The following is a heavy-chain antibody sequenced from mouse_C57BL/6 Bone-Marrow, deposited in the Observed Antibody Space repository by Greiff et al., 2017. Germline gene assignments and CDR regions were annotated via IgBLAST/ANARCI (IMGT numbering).Heavy chain of an antibody. D-gene: IGHD4-1*01. CDR2: ISDGGSYT. J-gene: IGHJ4*01. CDR1: GFTFSSYA. V-gene: IGHV5-4*01. Sequence: EVQRVESGGGLVKPGGSLKLSCAASGFTFSSYALSWVRQTPEKRLEWVATISDGGSYTYYPDNVKGRFTISRDNAKNNLYLQMSHLKSEDTAMYYCARGNWDEAMDYWGQGTSVTVSS. CDR3: ARGNWDEAMDY.